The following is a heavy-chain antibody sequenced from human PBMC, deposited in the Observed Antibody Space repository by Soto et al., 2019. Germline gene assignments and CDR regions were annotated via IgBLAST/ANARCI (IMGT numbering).Heavy chain of an antibody. J-gene: IGHJ4*02. CDR2: IIPIFGTA. V-gene: IGHV1-69*13. D-gene: IGHD4-17*01. CDR1: GGTFSSYA. Sequence: SVKVSCKASGGTFSSYAISWVRQAPGQGLEWMGGIIPIFGTANYAQKFQGRVTITADESTSTAYMELSSLRSEDTAVYYCARVRDEMTTVTTFDYWGQGTLVTVSS. CDR3: ARVRDEMTTVTTFDY.